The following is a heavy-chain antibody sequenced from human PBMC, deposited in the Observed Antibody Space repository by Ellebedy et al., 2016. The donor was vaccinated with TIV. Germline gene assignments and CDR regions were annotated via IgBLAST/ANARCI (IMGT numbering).Heavy chain of an antibody. CDR2: ISSSGGT. J-gene: IGHJ5*02. CDR1: GGSISSSY. V-gene: IGHV4-59*08. Sequence: MPSETLSLTCTVSGGSISSSYWSWFRQPPGKGLEWIGYISSSGGTDYNPSLKSRVAFSLDPSKNQISLNLTSVTAADTAVYYCARHRAARDACGFHPWGQGILVSVSS. CDR3: ARHRAARDACGFHP. D-gene: IGHD6-6*01.